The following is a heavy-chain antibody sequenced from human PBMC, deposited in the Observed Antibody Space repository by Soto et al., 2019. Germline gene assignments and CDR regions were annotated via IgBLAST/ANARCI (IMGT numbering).Heavy chain of an antibody. CDR3: ARVESWLRFNWFDP. CDR1: GGSISSGGYS. V-gene: IGHV4-30-2*01. Sequence: QLQLQESGSGLVKPSQTLSLTCAVSGGSISSGGYSWSWIRQPPGKGLEWIGYIYHSGSTYYNPSLKSRVTISGDRSKNQFSRKLSSVTAADTAVYYGARVESWLRFNWFDPWGQGTLGTVSS. CDR2: IYHSGST. J-gene: IGHJ5*02. D-gene: IGHD5-12*01.